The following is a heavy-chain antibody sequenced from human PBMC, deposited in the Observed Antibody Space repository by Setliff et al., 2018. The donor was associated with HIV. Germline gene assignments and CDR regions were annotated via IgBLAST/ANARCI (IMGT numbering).Heavy chain of an antibody. J-gene: IGHJ4*02. D-gene: IGHD6-13*01. V-gene: IGHV6-1*01. CDR1: GDSVSSNSAT. Sequence: SQTLSLTCAISGDSVSSNSATWNWIRLSPSRGLEWLGRTYYRSKFYNDYAVSVKSRIIINPDTSKNQFSLQLNSVTPEDTAVYYCARGGKIAAAGGIFDYWGQGTLVTVSS. CDR3: ARGGKIAAAGGIFDY. CDR2: TYYRSKFYN.